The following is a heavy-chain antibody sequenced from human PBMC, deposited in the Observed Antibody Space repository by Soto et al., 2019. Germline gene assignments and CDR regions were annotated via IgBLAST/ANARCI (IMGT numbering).Heavy chain of an antibody. V-gene: IGHV3-30-3*01. Sequence: QVQLVESGGGVVQPGRSLRLSCAASGFTFSSYAMHWVRQAPGKGLEWVAVISYDGSNKYYADSVKGRFTISRDNSKNTLYLQMNSLRAEDTAVYYCAREGWVVAAPVDYWGQGTLVTVSS. CDR3: AREGWVVAAPVDY. J-gene: IGHJ4*02. CDR2: ISYDGSNK. D-gene: IGHD2-15*01. CDR1: GFTFSSYA.